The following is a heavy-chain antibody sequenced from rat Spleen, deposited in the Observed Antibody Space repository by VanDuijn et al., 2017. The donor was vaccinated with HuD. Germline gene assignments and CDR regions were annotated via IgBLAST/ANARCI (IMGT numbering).Heavy chain of an antibody. V-gene: IGHV5-29*01. CDR3: TRHGRGGTTYYYVMDV. J-gene: IGHJ4*01. Sequence: EVQLVESDGGLVQPGRSLKLSCAASGFAFSDHYVAWVRQGPTKGLEWVATINYDGRSTFYRDSVRDRFTISRDNGKNTLYLQIDSLKSEDTATYDCTRHGRGGTTYYYVMDVWGQGASVTVSS. D-gene: IGHD4-3*01. CDR1: GFAFSDHY. CDR2: INYDGRST.